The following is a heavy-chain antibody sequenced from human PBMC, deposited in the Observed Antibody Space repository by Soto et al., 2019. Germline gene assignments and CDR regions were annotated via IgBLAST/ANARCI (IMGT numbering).Heavy chain of an antibody. CDR3: ARGNHRWLQLWYFDL. CDR2: IIPIFGTV. J-gene: IGHJ2*01. V-gene: IGHV1-69*12. Sequence: QVQLVQSGAEVKKPGSSVKVSCKASGGTFSNYPISWVRQAPGQGLEWMGGIIPIFGTVNYAQKFQGRVTITADESXRTAYRELSSLRSEDTAVYYCARGNHRWLQLWYFDLWGRGTLVTVSS. D-gene: IGHD5-12*01. CDR1: GGTFSNYP.